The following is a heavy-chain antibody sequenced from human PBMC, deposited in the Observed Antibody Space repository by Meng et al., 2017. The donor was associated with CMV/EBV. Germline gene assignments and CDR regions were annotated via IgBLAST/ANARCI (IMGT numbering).Heavy chain of an antibody. D-gene: IGHD1-14*01. CDR3: ARVTSRVAGAFDY. J-gene: IGHJ4*02. CDR1: WGSISSGDYY. Sequence: VQRQSAGQRLVKPSQTPSLTGTASWGSISSGDYYWRWIRQPPGKSLEWIGYIYYSGSTYYNPYLKSRVTISVDTSQNQFSLKLSSVTAADTAVYYCARVTSRVAGAFDYWGQGTLVTVSS. CDR2: IYYSGST. V-gene: IGHV4-30-4*01.